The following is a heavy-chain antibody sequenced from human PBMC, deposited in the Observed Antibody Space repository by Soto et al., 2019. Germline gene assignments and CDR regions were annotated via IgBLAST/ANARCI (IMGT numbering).Heavy chain of an antibody. CDR1: GYKFTSYW. D-gene: IGHD1-7*01. CDR2: VDPSDSYT. V-gene: IGHV5-10-1*01. Sequence: GESLKISCKSSGYKFTSYWVAWVRQVPGKGLEWMGRVDPSDSYTNYNPSFQGHVTISGDMSISTAYLAWGSLKASDTGMYYCAKDSWQGITGTKLDYWGQGTLVTVSS. J-gene: IGHJ4*02. CDR3: AKDSWQGITGTKLDY.